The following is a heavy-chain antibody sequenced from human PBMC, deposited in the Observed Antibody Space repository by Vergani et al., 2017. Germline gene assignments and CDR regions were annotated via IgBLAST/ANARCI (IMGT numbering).Heavy chain of an antibody. CDR3: TTGFPGSSWSTY. D-gene: IGHD6-13*01. J-gene: IGHJ4*01. CDR1: GFTFSSYA. V-gene: IGHV3-49*04. Sequence: VQLVESGGGLVQPGGSLRLSCAASGFTFSSYAMSWVRQAPGKGLEWVGFVRNKEDGGTPEHAASVKGRFTISRDDSKAIAYLQMNSLKTEDTAVYYCTTGFPGSSWSTYWGQGTLVTVSS. CDR2: VRNKEDGGTP.